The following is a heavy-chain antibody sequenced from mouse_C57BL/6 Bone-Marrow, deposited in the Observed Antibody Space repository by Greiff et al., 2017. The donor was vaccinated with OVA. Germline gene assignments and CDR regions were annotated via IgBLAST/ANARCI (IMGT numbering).Heavy chain of an antibody. Sequence: EVQLQQSVAELVRPGASVKLSCTASGFTIKNTYMHWVKQRPEQGLEWIGRIDPANGNTKYDPKFQGKATITADTSSNTAYLQLSSLTSEDTAIYYCARVELTGTPEDYWGQGTTLTVSS. J-gene: IGHJ2*01. V-gene: IGHV14-3*01. CDR3: ARVELTGTPEDY. CDR2: IDPANGNT. D-gene: IGHD4-1*01. CDR1: GFTIKNTY.